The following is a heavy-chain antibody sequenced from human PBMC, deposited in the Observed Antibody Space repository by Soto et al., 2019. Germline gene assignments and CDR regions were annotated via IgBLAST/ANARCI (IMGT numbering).Heavy chain of an antibody. CDR2: IFYIGTI. CDR3: ATIGITTGGPIDY. J-gene: IGHJ4*02. D-gene: IGHD1-1*01. V-gene: IGHV4-28*05. Sequence: SETLSLTCAVSGYSISSTNWWAWIRQSPGKGLEWIGHIFYIGTIFYDPSLKSRVTLSVDMSKNQYSLKLTSVTAADTAVYYCATIGITTGGPIDYWGQGTLVTVSS. CDR1: GYSISSTNW.